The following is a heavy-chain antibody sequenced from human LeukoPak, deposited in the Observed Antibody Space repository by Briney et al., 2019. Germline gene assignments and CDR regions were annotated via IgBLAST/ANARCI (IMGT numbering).Heavy chain of an antibody. D-gene: IGHD3-16*02. Sequence: PGGSLRLSCAASGFTFSSYGMHWVRQAPGKGLEWVAVISYDGSNKYYADSVKGRFTISRDNSKNTLYLQMNSLRAEDTAVYYCAKEVTKLVYSDYVWGSYPDYWGQGTLVTVSS. V-gene: IGHV3-30*18. CDR3: AKEVTKLVYSDYVWGSYPDY. J-gene: IGHJ4*02. CDR2: ISYDGSNK. CDR1: GFTFSSYG.